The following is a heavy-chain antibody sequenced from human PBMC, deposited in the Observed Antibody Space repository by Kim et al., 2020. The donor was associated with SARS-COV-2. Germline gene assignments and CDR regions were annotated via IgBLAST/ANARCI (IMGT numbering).Heavy chain of an antibody. Sequence: SETLSLTCTVSGGSISSGSYYWSWIRQPAGKGLEWIGRIYTSGSTNYNPSLKSRVTISVDTSKNQFSLKLSSVTAADTAVYYCARGGIAVAGTGWFDPWGQGTLVTVSS. CDR2: IYTSGST. CDR1: GGSISSGSYY. D-gene: IGHD6-19*01. V-gene: IGHV4-61*02. CDR3: ARGGIAVAGTGWFDP. J-gene: IGHJ5*02.